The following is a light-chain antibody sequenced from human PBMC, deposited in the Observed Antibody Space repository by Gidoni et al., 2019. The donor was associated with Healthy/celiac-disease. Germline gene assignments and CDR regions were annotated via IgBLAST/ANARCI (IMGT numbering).Light chain of an antibody. CDR2: KDS. V-gene: IGLV3-25*03. Sequence: SYQLTQPPSVSVSPGQTARITCSGDAVPKQYAYWYQQKPGQAPVLVIYKDSERPSGIPARFSGSSSGTTVTLTISGVQAEDEADYYCQSADSSGTYVFGTGTKVTVL. CDR1: AVPKQY. CDR3: QSADSSGTYV. J-gene: IGLJ1*01.